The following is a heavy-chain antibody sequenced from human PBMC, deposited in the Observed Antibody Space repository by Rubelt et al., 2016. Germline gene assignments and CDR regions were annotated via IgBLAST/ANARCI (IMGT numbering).Heavy chain of an antibody. D-gene: IGHD6-13*01. CDR3: ARHREPRAGKAAAGPYWYFDL. Sequence: NPSLKSRVTISVDTSKNQFSLKLSSVTAADTAVYYCARHREPRAGKAAAGPYWYFDLWGRGTLVTVSS. J-gene: IGHJ2*01. V-gene: IGHV4-31*02.